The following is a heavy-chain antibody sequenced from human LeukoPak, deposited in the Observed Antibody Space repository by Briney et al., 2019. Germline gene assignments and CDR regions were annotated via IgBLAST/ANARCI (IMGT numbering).Heavy chain of an antibody. CDR3: AKDLWEVSYYYGSGSYPYYYYYYGMDV. CDR2: ISYDGSNK. V-gene: IGHV3-30*18. Sequence: AGGSLRLSCAASGFTFSSYGMHWVRQAPGKGLEWVAVISYDGSNKYYADSVKGRFTISRDNSKNTLYLQMNSLRAEDTAVYYCAKDLWEVSYYYGSGSYPYYYYYYGMDVWGQGTTVTVSS. CDR1: GFTFSSYG. D-gene: IGHD3-10*01. J-gene: IGHJ6*02.